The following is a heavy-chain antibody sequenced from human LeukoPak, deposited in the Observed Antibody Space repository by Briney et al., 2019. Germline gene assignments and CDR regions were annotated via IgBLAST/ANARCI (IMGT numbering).Heavy chain of an antibody. CDR3: GVRGYDFIPDY. V-gene: IGHV4-4*02. CDR1: GGSISSSNW. CDR2: IYHSGST. J-gene: IGHJ4*02. D-gene: IGHD5-12*01. Sequence: KASETLSLTCAVSGGSISSSNWWSWVRQPPGKGLEWIGEIYHSGSTNYNPSLKSRVTISVDKSKNQFSLKLSSVTAADTAVYYWGVRGYDFIPDYWGQGTLVTVSS.